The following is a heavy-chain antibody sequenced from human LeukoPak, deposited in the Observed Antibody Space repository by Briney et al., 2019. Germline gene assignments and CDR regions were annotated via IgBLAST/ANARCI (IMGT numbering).Heavy chain of an antibody. CDR3: AKAGAGMYYYYYMDV. Sequence: SGGSLRLSCAASGFTFSSYGMSWVRQAPGKGLEWVSAISGSGGSTYYADSVKGRFTISRDNSKNTLYLQMNSLRAEDTAVYYCAKAGAGMYYYYYMDVWGKGTTVTISS. V-gene: IGHV3-23*01. J-gene: IGHJ6*03. CDR2: ISGSGGST. D-gene: IGHD1-14*01. CDR1: GFTFSSYG.